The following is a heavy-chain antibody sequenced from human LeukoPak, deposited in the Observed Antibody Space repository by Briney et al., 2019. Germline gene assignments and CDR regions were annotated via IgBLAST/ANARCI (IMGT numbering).Heavy chain of an antibody. CDR2: INHSGST. V-gene: IGHV4-34*01. CDR1: GGSFSGYY. D-gene: IGHD2-2*01. J-gene: IGHJ6*03. CDR3: ARGYIVVVPAALQYYYYMDV. Sequence: SETLSLTCAVYGGSFSGYYWSWIRQPPGKGLEWIGEINHSGSTNYNPSLKSRVTISVDTSKNQFSLKLSSVTAADTAVYYCARGYIVVVPAALQYYYYMDVWGKGTTVTVSS.